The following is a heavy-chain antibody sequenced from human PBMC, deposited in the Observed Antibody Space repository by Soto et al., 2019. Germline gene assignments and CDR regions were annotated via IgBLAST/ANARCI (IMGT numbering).Heavy chain of an antibody. V-gene: IGHV3-7*01. CDR1: GFTFSRYW. CDR2: IKQDGSEK. CDR3: ARASLLDFWSGYFDQ. J-gene: IGHJ5*02. Sequence: GGSLRLSCAASGFTFSRYWMSWVRQAPGKGLEWVANIKQDGSEKDYVDSVKGRFIISRDNAKNSLYLQMNSLRAEDTAVYYCARASLLDFWSGYFDQWGQGTLVTVSS. D-gene: IGHD3-3*01.